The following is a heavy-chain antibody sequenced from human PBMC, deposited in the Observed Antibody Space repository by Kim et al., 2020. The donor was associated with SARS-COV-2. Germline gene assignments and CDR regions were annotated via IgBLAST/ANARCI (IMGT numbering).Heavy chain of an antibody. CDR3: AKDGGYDYVWGSYRYTDYYYYGMDV. CDR2: ISYDGSNK. J-gene: IGHJ6*02. Sequence: GGSLRLSCAASGFTFSSYGMHWVRQAPGKGLEWVAVISYDGSNKYYADSVKGRFTISRDNSKNTLYLQMNSLRAEDTAVYYCAKDGGYDYVWGSYRYTDYYYYGMDVWGQGTTVTVSS. D-gene: IGHD3-16*02. V-gene: IGHV3-30*18. CDR1: GFTFSSYG.